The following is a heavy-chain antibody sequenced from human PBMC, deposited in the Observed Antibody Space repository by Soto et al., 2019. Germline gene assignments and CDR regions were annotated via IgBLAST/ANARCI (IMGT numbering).Heavy chain of an antibody. Sequence: AGGSLRLSCTASGFTFSDYAIRWVRQAPGKGLEWVAVISYDGSHKYYADAVKGRFTISRDNSKNTLYLQMNSLRAEDTAVYYCAKDQGSSWYEIDYWGQGTLVTV. V-gene: IGHV3-30-3*01. J-gene: IGHJ4*02. D-gene: IGHD6-13*01. CDR1: GFTFSDYA. CDR2: ISYDGSHK. CDR3: AKDQGSSWYEIDY.